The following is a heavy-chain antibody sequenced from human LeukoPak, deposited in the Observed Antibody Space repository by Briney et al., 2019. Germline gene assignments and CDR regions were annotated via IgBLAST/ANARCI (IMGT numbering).Heavy chain of an antibody. CDR2: IWYDGSNK. CDR1: GFTFSSYG. D-gene: IGHD6-13*01. V-gene: IGHV3-33*01. CDR3: ARGIAAAGPYFDY. Sequence: GRSLRLSCAASGFTFSSYGMHWVRQAPGKGLEWVAVIWYDGSNKYYADSVKGRFTISRDNSKNTLYLQMNSLRAEDTAVYYCARGIAAAGPYFDYWGQGTLVTVSS. J-gene: IGHJ4*02.